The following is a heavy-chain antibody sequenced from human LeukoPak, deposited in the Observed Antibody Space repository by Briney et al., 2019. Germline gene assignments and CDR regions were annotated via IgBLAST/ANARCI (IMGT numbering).Heavy chain of an antibody. V-gene: IGHV3-48*03. CDR1: GFTFSSYE. CDR2: ISSSGSTI. CDR3: AKDGRYCSSTSCGEYSDY. D-gene: IGHD2-2*01. Sequence: GGSLRLSCAASGFTFSSYEMNWVRQAPGKGLEWVSYISSSGSTIYYADSVKGRFTISRDNSKNTLYLQMSSLRAEDTAVYYCAKDGRYCSSTSCGEYSDYWGQGTQVTVSS. J-gene: IGHJ4*02.